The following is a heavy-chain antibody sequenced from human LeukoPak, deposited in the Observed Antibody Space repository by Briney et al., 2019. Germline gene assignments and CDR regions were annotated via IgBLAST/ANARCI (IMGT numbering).Heavy chain of an antibody. Sequence: GGSLRLSCEASGFTFSTYWKSWVRQAPGKGLEWVANIKQDGSEKYYVDSVKGRFTISRDNAKNSLYLQMNSLRAEDTAVYYCARENRYFDWLLGWFDPWGQGTLVTVSS. V-gene: IGHV3-7*01. CDR3: ARENRYFDWLLGWFDP. CDR1: GFTFSTYW. D-gene: IGHD3-9*01. J-gene: IGHJ5*02. CDR2: IKQDGSEK.